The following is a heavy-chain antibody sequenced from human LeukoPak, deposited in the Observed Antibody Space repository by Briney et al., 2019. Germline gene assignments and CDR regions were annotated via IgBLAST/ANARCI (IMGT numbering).Heavy chain of an antibody. CDR1: GFTFSSSW. CDR2: IKYDGSET. CDR3: ASRSQLFDY. V-gene: IGHV3-7*05. D-gene: IGHD1-1*01. Sequence: GGSLRLSCAASGFTFSSSWMSWVRQAPGKGLEWVANIKYDGSETHYVDSVKGRFTISRDNANNSLYLQMNSLRAEDTAVYYYASRSQLFDYWGQGTPVTVSS. J-gene: IGHJ4*02.